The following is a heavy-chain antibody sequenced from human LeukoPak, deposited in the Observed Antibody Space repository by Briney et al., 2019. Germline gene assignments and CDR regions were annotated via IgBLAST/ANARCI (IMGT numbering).Heavy chain of an antibody. CDR3: ARDRNGWDSFDY. Sequence: SETLSLTCTVSGGSISSYYWSWIRQPPGKGLEWIGYIYYSGSTNYNPSLKSRVTISVDTSKNQFSLKLSSVTAADTAVCYCARDRNGWDSFDYWGQGTLVTVSS. CDR1: GGSISSYY. D-gene: IGHD6-19*01. CDR2: IYYSGST. J-gene: IGHJ4*02. V-gene: IGHV4-59*01.